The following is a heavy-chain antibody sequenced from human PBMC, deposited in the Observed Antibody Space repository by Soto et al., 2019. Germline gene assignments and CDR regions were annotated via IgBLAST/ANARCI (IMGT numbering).Heavy chain of an antibody. CDR1: GFTFSSYA. V-gene: IGHV3-23*01. CDR3: AKDREQWLVRGSIDT. Sequence: EVQLLESGGGLVQPGGSLRLSCAASGFTFSSYAMSWVRQAPGKGLEWVSAISGSGGSTYYADSVKGRFTISRDNSKNTLYMQMNSLRAEDSAVNYCAKDREQWLVRGSIDTWGQGTLVTVSS. CDR2: ISGSGGST. D-gene: IGHD6-19*01. J-gene: IGHJ5*02.